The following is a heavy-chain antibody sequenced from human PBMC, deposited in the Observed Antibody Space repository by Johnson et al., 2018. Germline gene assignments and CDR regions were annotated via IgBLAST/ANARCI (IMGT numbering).Heavy chain of an antibody. CDR3: TRELDGGLGEDAFDI. V-gene: IGHV3-15*07. CDR1: GFTFSNAW. CDR2: IKSKTDGGTT. Sequence: VQLVESGGGLVKPGGSLRLSCAASGFTFSNAWMNWVRQAPGKGLEWVGRIKSKTDGGTTDYAAPVKGRFTISRDDSKNTLYLQMNSLKTEDTAVYYCTRELDGGLGEDAFDIWGQGTMVTVSS. D-gene: IGHD3-10*01. J-gene: IGHJ3*02.